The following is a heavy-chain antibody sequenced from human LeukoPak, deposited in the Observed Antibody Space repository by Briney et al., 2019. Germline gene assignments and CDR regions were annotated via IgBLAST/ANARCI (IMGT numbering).Heavy chain of an antibody. J-gene: IGHJ4*02. D-gene: IGHD5-12*01. CDR1: GFTFSSYW. CDR2: IKQDGSEK. CDR3: ARVGGYDSGPFDY. Sequence: GGSLRLSCAASGFTFSSYWMSWVRQAPGKGLEWVANIKQDGSEKYYVDSVKGRFTISRDNAKNSLYLQMNSLRAEGTAVYYCARVGGYDSGPFDYWGQGTLVTVSS. V-gene: IGHV3-7*03.